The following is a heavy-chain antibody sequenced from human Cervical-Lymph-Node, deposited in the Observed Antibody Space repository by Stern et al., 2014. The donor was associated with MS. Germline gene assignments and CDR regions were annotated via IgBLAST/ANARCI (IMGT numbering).Heavy chain of an antibody. V-gene: IGHV4-59*01. D-gene: IGHD2-15*01. J-gene: IGHJ4*02. Sequence: QVQLQESGPGLVKPSETLSLTCTVSGGSLRSYYWNWIRQAPGKGLEWLGFIYHTVSVNYNPSLSSLVAMSVDTSKNQFSLTVSSVTAADTAVYYCAREGEYCSGSRCYPFLDYWGQGTLVTVSS. CDR1: GGSLRSYY. CDR3: AREGEYCSGSRCYPFLDY. CDR2: IYHTVSV.